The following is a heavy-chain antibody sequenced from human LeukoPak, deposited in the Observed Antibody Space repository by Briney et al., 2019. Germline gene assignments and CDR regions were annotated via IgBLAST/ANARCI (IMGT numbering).Heavy chain of an antibody. CDR3: ARRSRPRYCSSTSCYAGFGWFDP. CDR2: INHSGST. Sequence: SETLSLTCAVYGGSFSGYYWSWIRQPPGKGLEWIGEINHSGSTNYNPSLKSRVTISVDTSKNQFSLKLSSVTAADTAVYYCARRSRPRYCSSTSCYAGFGWFDPWGQGTLVTVSS. CDR1: GGSFSGYY. V-gene: IGHV4-34*01. J-gene: IGHJ5*02. D-gene: IGHD2-2*01.